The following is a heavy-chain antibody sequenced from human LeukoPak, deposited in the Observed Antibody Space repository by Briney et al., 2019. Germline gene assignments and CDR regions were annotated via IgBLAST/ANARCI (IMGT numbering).Heavy chain of an antibody. D-gene: IGHD3-3*01. J-gene: IGHJ4*02. CDR2: ISSSGSNI. V-gene: IGHV3-48*03. CDR1: GFTFSSYE. Sequence: GGSLRLSCAASGFTFSSYEMNWVRQAPGKGLEWVSYISSSGSNIYYKDSVKGRFTISRDNAKNSMFLQMNSLRAEDTSVYYCARLDWSSSGRGLSYWGQGTLVTVS. CDR3: ARLDWSSSGRGLSY.